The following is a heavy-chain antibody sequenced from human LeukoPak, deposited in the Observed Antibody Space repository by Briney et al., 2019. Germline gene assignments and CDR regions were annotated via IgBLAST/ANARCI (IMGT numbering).Heavy chain of an antibody. V-gene: IGHV1-18*01. CDR2: ISAYNGNT. Sequence: ASVKVSCKASGYTFTSYGISWVRQAPGQGLEWMGWISAYNGNTNYAQKLQGRVTMTTDTPTSTAYMELRSLRSDDTAVYYCATSESPIVVVPAAIPSDAFDIWGQGTMVTVSS. J-gene: IGHJ3*02. D-gene: IGHD2-2*01. CDR3: ATSESPIVVVPAAIPSDAFDI. CDR1: GYTFTSYG.